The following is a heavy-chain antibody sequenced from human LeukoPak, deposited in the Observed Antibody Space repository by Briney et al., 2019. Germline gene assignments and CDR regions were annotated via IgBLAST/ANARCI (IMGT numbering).Heavy chain of an antibody. J-gene: IGHJ5*02. CDR2: IYHSGST. CDR3: ARGGAYCSSTCCYLRGDWFDP. V-gene: IGHV4-30-2*01. Sequence: PSETLSLTCAVSGGSISSGGYSWSWIRQPPGEGLEWIGYIYHSGSTYYNPSLKSRVTISVDRSKNQFSLKLSSVTAADTAVYYCARGGAYCSSTCCYLRGDWFDPWGQGTLVTVSS. CDR1: GGSISSGGYS. D-gene: IGHD2-2*01.